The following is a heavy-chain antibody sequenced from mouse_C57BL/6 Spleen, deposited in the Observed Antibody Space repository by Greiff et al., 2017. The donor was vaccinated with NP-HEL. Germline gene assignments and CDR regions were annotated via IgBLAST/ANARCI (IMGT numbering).Heavy chain of an antibody. CDR2: IYPGDGDT. J-gene: IGHJ3*01. D-gene: IGHD2-14*01. Sequence: QVQLQQSGPELVKPGASVKISCKASGYAFSSSWMNWVKQRPGKGLEWIGRIYPGDGDTNYNGTFKGKASLTADKSSSTAYMQLSSLTSEDSAVYFCAREGLEYDGGFAYWGQGTLVTVSA. V-gene: IGHV1-82*01. CDR3: AREGLEYDGGFAY. CDR1: GYAFSSSW.